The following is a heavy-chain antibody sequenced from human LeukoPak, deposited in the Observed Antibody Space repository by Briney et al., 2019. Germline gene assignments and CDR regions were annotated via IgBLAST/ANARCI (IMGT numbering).Heavy chain of an antibody. CDR1: GFTFSGYS. D-gene: IGHD2-8*01. V-gene: IGHV3-21*01. CDR3: AREGDVLMVYADY. Sequence: GRSLRLSCAASGFTFSGYSMNWVRQARGEGLEGVSSISSSSSYIYYADSVKGRFTISRDNAKNSLYLQMNSLRAEDTAVYYCAREGDVLMVYADYWGQGTLVTVSS. J-gene: IGHJ4*02. CDR2: ISSSSSYI.